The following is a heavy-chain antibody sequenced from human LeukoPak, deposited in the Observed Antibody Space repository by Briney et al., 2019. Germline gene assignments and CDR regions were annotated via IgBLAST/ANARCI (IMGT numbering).Heavy chain of an antibody. J-gene: IGHJ4*02. CDR3: AKDSTYSNTWYYFDY. CDR2: ISGSGSST. CDR1: GFTFSSFG. Sequence: GGSLRLSCAASGFTFSSFGISCVSQAPGKGLEWVSSISGSGSSTYYADSVKGRFTISRDNSKNTVYLQMNSLRADDTAVYYCAKDSTYSNTWYYFDYWGRGTLVSVSS. D-gene: IGHD6-13*01. V-gene: IGHV3-23*01.